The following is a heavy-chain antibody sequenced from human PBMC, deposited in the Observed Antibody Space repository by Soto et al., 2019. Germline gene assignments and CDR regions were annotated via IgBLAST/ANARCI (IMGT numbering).Heavy chain of an antibody. D-gene: IGHD2-8*01. CDR3: GKDGQSVKWYYYMDV. V-gene: IGHV3-23*01. CDR2: ITASGEDT. Sequence: EVQLLESGGGLVQPGVSLRLSCAASGFTFSSHAMTWVRQVPGKGLEWVSTITASGEDTFYADSVKGRFTISRDNSENPVSLQMRTLRAAHTAGYYRGKDGQSVKWYYYMDVWGKGTTVTVSS. J-gene: IGHJ6*03. CDR1: GFTFSSHA.